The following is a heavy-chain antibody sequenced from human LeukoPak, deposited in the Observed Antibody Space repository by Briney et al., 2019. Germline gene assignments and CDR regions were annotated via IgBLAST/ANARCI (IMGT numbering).Heavy chain of an antibody. V-gene: IGHV4-39*07. D-gene: IGHD2-8*01. CDR3: ARDSPEVTYAFDT. J-gene: IGHJ4*02. Sequence: PSETLSLTCTVSGGSISSSSYYWGWIRQPPGKGLEWIGSIHYSGTTYYNPSLKSRVTISLDASKNQFSLRLNSVTAADTAVYYCARDSPEVTYAFDTWGQGTLVTVSS. CDR2: IHYSGTT. CDR1: GGSISSSSYY.